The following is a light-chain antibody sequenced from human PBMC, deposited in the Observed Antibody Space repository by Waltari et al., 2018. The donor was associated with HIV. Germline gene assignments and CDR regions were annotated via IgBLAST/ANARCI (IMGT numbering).Light chain of an antibody. CDR2: NNN. V-gene: IGLV3-19*01. J-gene: IGLJ3*02. CDR3: NSRDSSGKHHWV. Sequence: SSELTQDPAVSVALGQTVRITCQGDSLRSYYASWYQQKPGQAPVLVIYNNNNRPSGIPDRFSVSSSGNTASLTITGAQAEDEADYYCNSRDSSGKHHWVFGGGTKLTVL. CDR1: SLRSYY.